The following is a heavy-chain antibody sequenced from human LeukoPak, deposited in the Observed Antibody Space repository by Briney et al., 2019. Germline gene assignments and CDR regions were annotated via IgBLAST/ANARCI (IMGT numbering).Heavy chain of an antibody. CDR2: ISSSSSYI. Sequence: PGGSLRLSCAASGFTFSSYSMNWVRQAPGKGLEWVSSISSSSSYIYYADSVKGRFTISRDNAKNSLYLQMNSLRAEDTAVYYCARGAPGDCSGGSCYYYYGMDVWGQGTTVTVSS. J-gene: IGHJ6*02. V-gene: IGHV3-21*04. D-gene: IGHD2-15*01. CDR3: ARGAPGDCSGGSCYYYYGMDV. CDR1: GFTFSSYS.